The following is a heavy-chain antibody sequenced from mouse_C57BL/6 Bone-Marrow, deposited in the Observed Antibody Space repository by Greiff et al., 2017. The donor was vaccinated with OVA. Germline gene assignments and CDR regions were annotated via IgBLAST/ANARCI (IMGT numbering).Heavy chain of an antibody. J-gene: IGHJ4*01. D-gene: IGHD1-1*01. V-gene: IGHV5-2*01. Sequence: EVMLVESGGGLVQPGESLKLSCESNEYEFPSHDMSWVRKTPEKRLELVAAINSDGGSTYYPDTKERRFIISRDNTKKTLYLQMISLRSEDTALYYCARHYYGSSQYYYAMDYWGQGTSVTVSS. CDR3: ARHYYGSSQYYYAMDY. CDR1: EYEFPSHD. CDR2: INSDGGST.